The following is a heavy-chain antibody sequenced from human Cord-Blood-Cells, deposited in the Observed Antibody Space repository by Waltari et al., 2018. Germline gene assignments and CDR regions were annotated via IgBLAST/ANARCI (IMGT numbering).Heavy chain of an antibody. CDR1: GFTFSSYG. CDR2: IWYGGSKK. D-gene: IGHD3-10*01. V-gene: IGHV3-33*01. Sequence: QVQLVESGGGVVQPGRSLRLSCAASGFTFSSYGMHWVRQAPGKGLEWVAVIWYGGSKKYYADSVKGRFTISRDNSKNTLYLQRNSLRAEDTAVYYCAREWFREYFDYWGQGTLVTVAS. J-gene: IGHJ4*02. CDR3: AREWFREYFDY.